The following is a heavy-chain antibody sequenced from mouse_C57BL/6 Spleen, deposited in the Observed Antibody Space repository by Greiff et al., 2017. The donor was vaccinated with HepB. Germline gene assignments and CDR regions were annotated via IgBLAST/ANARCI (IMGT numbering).Heavy chain of an antibody. Sequence: QVQLQQPGAELVKPGASVKLSCKASGYTFTSYWMHWVKQRPGQGLEWIGMIHPNSGSTNYNEKFKSKATLTVDKSSSTAYMQLSSLTSEDAAVYYGARTGGVYAIDYWGQGTSVTVSS. CDR3: ARTGGVYAIDY. J-gene: IGHJ4*01. V-gene: IGHV1-64*01. CDR1: GYTFTSYW. CDR2: IHPNSGST.